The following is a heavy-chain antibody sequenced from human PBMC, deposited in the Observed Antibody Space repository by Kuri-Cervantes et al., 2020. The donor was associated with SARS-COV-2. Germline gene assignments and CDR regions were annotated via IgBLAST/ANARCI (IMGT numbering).Heavy chain of an antibody. J-gene: IGHJ3*02. CDR3: AREGTYYDFWSGHTHDAFDI. V-gene: IGHV3-21*01. CDR2: ISSSSSYI. Sequence: GESLKISCEASGFTFSSYSMNWVRQAPGKGVEWVSSISSSSSYIYYADSVKGRFTISRDNAKNLLYLQMNSLRAEDTAVYYCAREGTYYDFWSGHTHDAFDIWGQGTMVTVSS. CDR1: GFTFSSYS. D-gene: IGHD3-3*01.